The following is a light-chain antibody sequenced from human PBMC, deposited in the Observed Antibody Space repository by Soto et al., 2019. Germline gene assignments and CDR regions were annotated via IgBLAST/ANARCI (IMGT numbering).Light chain of an antibody. CDR1: QSVTSNF. V-gene: IGKV3-20*01. CDR3: QHYNSYSEA. Sequence: EIVLTQSPGTLSLSPGERATLSCRASQSVTSNFLAWYRQKPGQAPRLLIYGASNRATGIPDRFSGSGSGTDFTLTISRLEPEDFAVYYCQHYNSYSEAFGQGTKVELK. CDR2: GAS. J-gene: IGKJ1*01.